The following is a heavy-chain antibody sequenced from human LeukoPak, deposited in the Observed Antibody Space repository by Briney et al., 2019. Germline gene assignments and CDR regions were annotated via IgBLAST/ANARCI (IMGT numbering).Heavy chain of an antibody. CDR2: ISSSSSYI. D-gene: IGHD3-3*01. J-gene: IGHJ5*02. CDR1: GFTFSSYS. CDR3: ARDYRDDFWSGYIWFDP. Sequence: PGGSLRLSCAASGFTFSSYSMNWVRQAPGKGLEWVSSISSSSSYIYYADSVKGRFTISRDNAKNSLYPQMNSLRAEGTAVYYCARDYRDDFWSGYIWFDPWGQGTLVTVSS. V-gene: IGHV3-21*01.